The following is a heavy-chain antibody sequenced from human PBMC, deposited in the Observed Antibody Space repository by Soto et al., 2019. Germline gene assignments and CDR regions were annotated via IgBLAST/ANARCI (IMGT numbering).Heavy chain of an antibody. CDR3: ARGYCSTSSCYEFDS. CDR1: GVSISTYY. J-gene: IGHJ4*02. Sequence: QVQLQESGPGLVKPSESLSLTCTVSGVSISTYYWNWIRQPPGKGLEWIGSIYYSGSTNYSPSLKCRVSISIDTSKKQFSLKVSSVTAADTAMYYCARGYCSTSSCYEFDSWGQGTLVTVSS. CDR2: IYYSGST. D-gene: IGHD2-2*01. V-gene: IGHV4-59*01.